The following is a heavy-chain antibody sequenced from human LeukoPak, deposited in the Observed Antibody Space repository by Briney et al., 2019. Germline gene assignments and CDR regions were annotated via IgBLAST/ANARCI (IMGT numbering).Heavy chain of an antibody. J-gene: IGHJ6*03. D-gene: IGHD3-22*01. Sequence: SETLSFTCAVYGGSFSGYYWSWIRQPPGKGLEWIGEINHSGSTNYNPSLKSRVTISVDTSKNQFSLKLSSVTAADTAVYYCARTYYYDSSGYYYSLYYYYYYMDVWGKGTTVTVSS. V-gene: IGHV4-34*01. CDR1: GGSFSGYY. CDR3: ARTYYYDSSGYYYSLYYYYYYMDV. CDR2: INHSGST.